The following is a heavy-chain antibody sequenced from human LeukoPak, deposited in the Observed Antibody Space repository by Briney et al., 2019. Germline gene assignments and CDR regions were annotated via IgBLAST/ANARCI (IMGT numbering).Heavy chain of an antibody. V-gene: IGHV1-24*01. CDR2: FDPEDGET. CDR1: GYTLTELS. CDR3: ARAYYDILTGSLPHFQH. D-gene: IGHD3-9*01. Sequence: ASVKVSCKVSGYTLTELSMHWVRQAPGKGREWMGGFDPEDGETIYAQKFQGRVTMTEDTSTDTAYMELSSLRSEDTAVYDCARAYYDILTGSLPHFQHWGQGTLVTVSS. J-gene: IGHJ1*01.